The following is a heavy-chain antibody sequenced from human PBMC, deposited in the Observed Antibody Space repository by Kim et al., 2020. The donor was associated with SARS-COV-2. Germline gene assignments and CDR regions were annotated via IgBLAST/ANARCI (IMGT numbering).Heavy chain of an antibody. V-gene: IGHV3-11*05. J-gene: IGHJ4*02. Sequence: ADPVKGRFTISRDNAKNSLYLQMTSLRAEDTAVYYCARVPIAAAGTTYDYWGQGTLVTVSS. CDR3: ARVPIAAAGTTYDY. D-gene: IGHD6-13*01.